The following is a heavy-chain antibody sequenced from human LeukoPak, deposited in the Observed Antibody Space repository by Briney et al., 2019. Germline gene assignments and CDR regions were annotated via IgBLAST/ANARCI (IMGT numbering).Heavy chain of an antibody. Sequence: ASVTVSCTASGYTFTSYGISWVRQAPGQGLEWMGWISAYNGNTNYAQKLQGRVTMTTDTSTSTAYMELRSLRSDDTAVYYCARDHYDFWSGYYYFDYWGQGTLVTVSS. J-gene: IGHJ4*02. CDR1: GYTFTSYG. CDR2: ISAYNGNT. V-gene: IGHV1-18*01. CDR3: ARDHYDFWSGYYYFDY. D-gene: IGHD3-3*01.